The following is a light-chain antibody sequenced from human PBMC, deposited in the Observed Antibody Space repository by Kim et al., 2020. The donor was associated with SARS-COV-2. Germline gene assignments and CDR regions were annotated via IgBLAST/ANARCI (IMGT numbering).Light chain of an antibody. CDR3: QQSFSTPYT. CDR1: QSISQS. J-gene: IGKJ2*01. V-gene: IGKV1-39*01. Sequence: SASVGDRVTISCRASQSISQSLSLYQQKPGNAPNLLIYAASTLQSGVPSRFSGSGSATNFTLTISSLQPEDFATYHCQQSFSTPYTFGRGTKLEI. CDR2: AAS.